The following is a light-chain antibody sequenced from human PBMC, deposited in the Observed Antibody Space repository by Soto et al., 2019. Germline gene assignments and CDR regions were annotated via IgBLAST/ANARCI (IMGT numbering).Light chain of an antibody. CDR3: QSYDSSLSGYV. CDR1: SSNIGAGYD. CDR2: GNT. J-gene: IGLJ1*01. V-gene: IGLV1-40*01. Sequence: QSVLTQPPSGSGAPGQRVTISCTGSSSNIGAGYDVSWYQQLPGTAPKFLIYGNTDRPSGVPDRFSGSKSGTSASLAITGLQAEDEADYYCQSYDSSLSGYVFGTGTKLTVL.